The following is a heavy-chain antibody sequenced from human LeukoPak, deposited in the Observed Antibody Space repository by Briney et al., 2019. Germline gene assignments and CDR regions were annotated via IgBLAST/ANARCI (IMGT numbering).Heavy chain of an antibody. V-gene: IGHV3-23*01. CDR3: ANRGVGSGYYSYFDY. Sequence: GGSLRLSCAASGFTFSSYGMSWVRQAPGKGLEWVSAISGSGGSTYYADSVKGRFTISRDNSKNTLYLQMNSLRAEDTAVYYCANRGVGSGYYSYFDYWGQGTLVTVSS. CDR2: ISGSGGST. D-gene: IGHD3-22*01. CDR1: GFTFSSYG. J-gene: IGHJ4*02.